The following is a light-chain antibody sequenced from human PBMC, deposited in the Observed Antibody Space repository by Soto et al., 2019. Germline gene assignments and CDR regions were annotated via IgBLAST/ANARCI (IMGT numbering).Light chain of an antibody. CDR2: GAS. J-gene: IGKJ5*01. CDR3: QQYSDLPMT. V-gene: IGKV3D-15*02. CDR1: QGIGDT. Sequence: EIVMRQSPATLSVSPGEGAPLSCRASQGIGDTLAWYQQKPGQAPRLLIYGASRRATGIPDRFSGSGSGTDFTLTISRLQPEDFAVYFCQQYSDLPMTFGQGARLEIK.